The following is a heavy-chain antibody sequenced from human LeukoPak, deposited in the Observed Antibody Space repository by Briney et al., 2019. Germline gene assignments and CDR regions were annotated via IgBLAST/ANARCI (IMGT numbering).Heavy chain of an antibody. Sequence: SETRSLTCSVSGGSISSYYWSWIRQPPGKGLEWIGYIFYSGNTKYNPSLRSRVTISVDTSKNQFSLKLSSVTAADTAVYYCARVGDYIWGSSRPYYFDYWGQGILVTVSS. CDR2: IFYSGNT. CDR3: ARVGDYIWGSSRPYYFDY. V-gene: IGHV4-59*01. CDR1: GGSISSYY. J-gene: IGHJ4*02. D-gene: IGHD3-16*02.